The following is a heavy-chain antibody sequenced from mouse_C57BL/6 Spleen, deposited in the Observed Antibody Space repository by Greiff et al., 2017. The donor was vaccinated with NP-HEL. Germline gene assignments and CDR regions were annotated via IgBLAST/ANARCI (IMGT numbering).Heavy chain of an antibody. J-gene: IGHJ4*01. Sequence: QVQLQQPGAELVKPGASVKLSCKASGYTFTSYWMHWVKQRPGQGLEWIGMIHPNSGSTNYNEKFKSKATLTVDKSSSTAYMQRSSLTSEDSAVYYWARRDSLYAMDYWGQGTSVTVSA. CDR1: GYTFTSYW. V-gene: IGHV1-64*01. CDR2: IHPNSGST. CDR3: ARRDSLYAMDY.